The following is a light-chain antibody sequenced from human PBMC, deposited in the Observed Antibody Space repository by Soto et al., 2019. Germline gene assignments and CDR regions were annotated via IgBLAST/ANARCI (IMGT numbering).Light chain of an antibody. CDR2: GAS. V-gene: IGKV3-15*01. Sequence: EIVMTQSPATLSVSPGEGATLSCRASQGLTTKLAWYQQKPGQAPRLLIYGASTRATGIPARFSGSGSGTEFTLTISSLQSEDFAVYYCQQYNTWPRTVGQGTKVDSK. CDR1: QGLTTK. J-gene: IGKJ1*01. CDR3: QQYNTWPRT.